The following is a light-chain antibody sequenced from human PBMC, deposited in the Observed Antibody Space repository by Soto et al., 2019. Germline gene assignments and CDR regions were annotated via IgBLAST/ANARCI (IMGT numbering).Light chain of an antibody. CDR1: SSDVGSYNL. J-gene: IGLJ2*01. V-gene: IGLV2-23*01. CDR3: CSFAGSSTPVV. CDR2: EGS. Sequence: QPVLTQPASVSGSPGQSITISCTGTSSDVGSYNLVSWYQQHPGKAPKLMIYEGSKRPSGVSHRFSGSKSGNTASLTISGLQAEDEADYYCCSFAGSSTPVVFGGGTKLTVL.